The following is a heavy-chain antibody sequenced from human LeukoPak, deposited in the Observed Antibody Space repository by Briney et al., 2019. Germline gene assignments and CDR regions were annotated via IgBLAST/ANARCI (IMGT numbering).Heavy chain of an antibody. J-gene: IGHJ4*02. CDR3: AKDLYYYDSGSFDY. D-gene: IGHD3-10*01. Sequence: GGSLRLSCAASGFTFTTYGMSWVRQAPGKGLEWVAFIRYDGSNEYYADSVKGRFTISRDNSKNTLYLQVTSLRTEDTAVYYCAKDLYYYDSGSFDYWGQGTLVTVSS. CDR2: IRYDGSNE. V-gene: IGHV3-30*02. CDR1: GFTFTTYG.